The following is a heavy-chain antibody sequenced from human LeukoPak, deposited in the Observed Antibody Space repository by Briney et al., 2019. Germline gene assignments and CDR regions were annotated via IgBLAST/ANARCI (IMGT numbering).Heavy chain of an antibody. J-gene: IGHJ4*02. V-gene: IGHV3-23*01. CDR3: AKDPPIYCGGDCYQDN. CDR2: ISGSGGST. D-gene: IGHD2-21*02. Sequence: GGSLRLSCAASGFTFSSYSMNWVRQAPGKGLEWVSAISGSGGSTYYADSVKGRFTISRDNSKNTLYLQMNSLRAEDTAVYYCAKDPPIYCGGDCYQDNWGQGTLVTVSS. CDR1: GFTFSSYS.